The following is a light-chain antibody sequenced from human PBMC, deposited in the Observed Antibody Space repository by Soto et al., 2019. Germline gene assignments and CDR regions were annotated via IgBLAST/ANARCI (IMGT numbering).Light chain of an antibody. CDR3: SSFAGNNIYV. V-gene: IGLV2-8*01. J-gene: IGLJ1*01. CDR2: EVS. CDR1: SSDVGGYNY. Sequence: QSVLTQPPSASGSPGQSVTISCTGTSSDVGGYNYVSWYQQHPGKAPKLMIHEVSKRPSGVPDRFSGSKSGNTASLTVSGLQAEDEADYYCSSFAGNNIYVFGTGTKLTVL.